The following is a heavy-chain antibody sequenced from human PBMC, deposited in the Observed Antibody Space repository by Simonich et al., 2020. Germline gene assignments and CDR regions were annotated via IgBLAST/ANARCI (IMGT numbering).Heavy chain of an antibody. V-gene: IGHV1-18*01. CDR1: GYTFTSYG. CDR3: ARASRGTWWYYYFDY. CDR2: ISAYKCNT. Sequence: QVQLVQSGAEVKKPGASVKVSCKASGYTFTSYGISWVRQAPGQGLEWMGRISAYKCNTNYAQKLQGRGTMTTDTSTSTAYMELRSMRSDDTAVYYCARASRGTWWYYYFDYWGQGTLVTVSS. D-gene: IGHD2-15*01. J-gene: IGHJ4*02.